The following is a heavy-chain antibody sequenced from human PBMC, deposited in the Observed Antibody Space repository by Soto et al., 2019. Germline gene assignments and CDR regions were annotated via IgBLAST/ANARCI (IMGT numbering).Heavy chain of an antibody. CDR2: ISGGSGNT. CDR1: GYTFTSYT. CDR3: ARDPVLDY. Sequence: ASVKVSCTASGYTFTSYTIDWIRQAPGQRLEWMGWISGGSGNTKYSQKFQGRVTITRDTSASTAYVELSSLRSEDTAVYYCARDPVLDYWGQGTPVTVSS. V-gene: IGHV1-3*01. D-gene: IGHD4-17*01. J-gene: IGHJ4*02.